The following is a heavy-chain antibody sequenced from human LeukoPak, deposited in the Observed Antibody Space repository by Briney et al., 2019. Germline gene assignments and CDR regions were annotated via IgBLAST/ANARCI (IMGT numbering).Heavy chain of an antibody. CDR1: GYTFNRYG. CDR2: ITTYNGNT. D-gene: IGHD1-14*01. V-gene: IGHV1-18*01. CDR3: ARGKGIITEFDY. J-gene: IGHJ4*02. Sequence: ASVKVSCKASGYTFNRYGTSWVRQAPGQGLEWMGWITTYNGNTNYAQNLQGRVTMTTDTSTTTAYMELRSLRSDDTAIYYCARGKGIITEFDYWGQGTLVTVSS.